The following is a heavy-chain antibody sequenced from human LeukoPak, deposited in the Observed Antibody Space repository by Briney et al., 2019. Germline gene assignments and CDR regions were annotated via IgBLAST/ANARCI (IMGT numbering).Heavy chain of an antibody. CDR3: ARHGREMIRGVMRFDP. V-gene: IGHV4-34*01. J-gene: IGHJ5*02. CDR1: GGSFSGYY. CDR2: INHSGST. D-gene: IGHD3-10*01. Sequence: SETLSLTCAVYGGSFSGYYWSWIRQPPGKGLEWIGEINHSGSTNYNPSLKSRVTISVDTSKNQFSLKLSSVTAADTAVYYCARHGREMIRGVMRFDPWGQGTLVTVSS.